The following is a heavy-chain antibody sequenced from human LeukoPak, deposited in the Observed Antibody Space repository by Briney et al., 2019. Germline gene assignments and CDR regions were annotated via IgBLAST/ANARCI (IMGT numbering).Heavy chain of an antibody. D-gene: IGHD3-3*01. CDR2: INPNSGGT. CDR3: ARETNFWSGYPGWFDP. Sequence: GASVKVSCKASGYTFTGYYMHWVRQAPGQGLEWMGRINPNSGGTNYAQKFQGRVTMTRDTSTSTVYMELSSLRSEDTAVYYCARETNFWSGYPGWFDPWGQGTLVTVSS. CDR1: GYTFTGYY. V-gene: IGHV1-2*06. J-gene: IGHJ5*02.